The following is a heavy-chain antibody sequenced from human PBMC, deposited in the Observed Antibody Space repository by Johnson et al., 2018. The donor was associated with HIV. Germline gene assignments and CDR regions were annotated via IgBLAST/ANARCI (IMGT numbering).Heavy chain of an antibody. V-gene: IGHV3-20*04. D-gene: IGHD1-26*01. J-gene: IGHJ3*02. CDR2: INWNGGST. CDR3: AKDGATRAFDI. Sequence: VQLVESGGGVVQPGRSLRLSCTASGFTFSNYAIHWVRQVTGKGLEWVSGINWNGGSTGYADSVKGRFTIARDNAKNTLYLDLKSLSAEDTAVYYCAKDGATRAFDIWGQGTMVTVSS. CDR1: GFTFSNYA.